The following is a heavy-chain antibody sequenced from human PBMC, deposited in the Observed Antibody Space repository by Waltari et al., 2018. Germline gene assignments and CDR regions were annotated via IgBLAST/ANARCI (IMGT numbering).Heavy chain of an antibody. V-gene: IGHV4-4*02. Sequence: QLQLQESGPGLVKPSGTLSLSCAVSGDSVSRTYWWSWVRQSPQKGLEWIGQVHGSGRTNYNPSFASRVTMSLDTSNNQFARKVTSATAADTAVYYCARDRGRGLYLDTWGPGTLVTVSP. CDR1: GDSVSRTYW. CDR3: ARDRGRGLYLDT. CDR2: VHGSGRT. J-gene: IGHJ5*02. D-gene: IGHD2-15*01.